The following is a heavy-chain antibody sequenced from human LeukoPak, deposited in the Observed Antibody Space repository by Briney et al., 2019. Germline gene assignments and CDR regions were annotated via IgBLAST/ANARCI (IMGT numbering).Heavy chain of an antibody. V-gene: IGHV1-18*01. J-gene: IGHJ4*02. D-gene: IGHD6-19*01. CDR3: ATYCAAVAGVRYFDY. CDR1: SYTFTSYG. CDR2: ISTYNGNT. Sequence: ASVKVSCKASSYTFTSYGISWVRQAPGQGLEWMGWISTYNGNTNYAQKLQGRVTMTTDTSTSTAYMELRSLRSDDTAVYYCATYCAAVAGVRYFDYWGQGTLVTVSS.